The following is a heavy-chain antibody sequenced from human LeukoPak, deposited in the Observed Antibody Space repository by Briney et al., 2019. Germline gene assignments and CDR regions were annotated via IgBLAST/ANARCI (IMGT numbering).Heavy chain of an antibody. CDR1: GASISSYY. D-gene: IGHD3-22*01. CDR3: ARFYDRSGPHFDY. V-gene: IGHV4-59*01. Sequence: SETLSLTCTVSGASISSYYWSWTRQPPGKGLEWIGDMHYSGSTNYNPSLKSRVTISVDTSKNQFSLKLSSVTAADTAVYYCARFYDRSGPHFDYWGQGTLVTVSS. CDR2: MHYSGST. J-gene: IGHJ4*02.